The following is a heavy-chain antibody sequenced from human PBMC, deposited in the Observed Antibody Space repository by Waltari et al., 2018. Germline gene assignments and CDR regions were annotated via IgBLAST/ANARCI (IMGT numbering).Heavy chain of an antibody. CDR2: IYYRGST. CDR1: GGSISSYY. V-gene: IGHV4-59*01. D-gene: IGHD3-10*01. J-gene: IGHJ4*02. Sequence: QVQLQESGPGLVKPSETLSLTCTVSGGSISSYYWSWIRQPPGKGLEWIGYIYYRGSTNYTPSLKSRVTISVDTSKNQFSLKLSSVTAADTAVYYCARVGDYYGSGSSPYYFDYWGQGTLVTVSS. CDR3: ARVGDYYGSGSSPYYFDY.